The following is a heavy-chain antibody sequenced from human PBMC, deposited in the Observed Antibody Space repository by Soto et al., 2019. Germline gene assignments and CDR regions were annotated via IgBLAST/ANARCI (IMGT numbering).Heavy chain of an antibody. CDR1: GFTFSDYY. CDR3: ARDPPKWELLDFDY. J-gene: IGHJ4*02. CDR2: ISSSGSTI. V-gene: IGHV3-11*01. Sequence: PGGSLRLSCAASGFTFSDYYMSWIRQAPGKGLEWVSYISSSGSTIYYADSVKGRFTISRDNAKSSLYLQMNSLRAEDTAVYYCARDPPKWELLDFDYWGQGTLVTVSS. D-gene: IGHD1-26*01.